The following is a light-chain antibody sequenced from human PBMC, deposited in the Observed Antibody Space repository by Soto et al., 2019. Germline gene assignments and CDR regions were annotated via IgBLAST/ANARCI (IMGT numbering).Light chain of an antibody. CDR2: GNN. CDR3: QSYDSSLIGSV. J-gene: IGLJ1*01. V-gene: IGLV1-40*01. CDR1: SSNFGAGYD. Sequence: QSVLTQPPSVSGAPGQTVTISCTGSSSNFGAGYDVHWYQQLPGTAPKLLIYGNNNRPSGVPDRFSGSKSGTSASLAITGLQAEDEGDYYCQSYDSSLIGSVFGTGTKLTFL.